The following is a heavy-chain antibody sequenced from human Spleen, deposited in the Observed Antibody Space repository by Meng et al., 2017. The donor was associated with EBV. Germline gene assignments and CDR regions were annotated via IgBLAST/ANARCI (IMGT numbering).Heavy chain of an antibody. CDR3: ARPFPSIVSPRLDPYGD. J-gene: IGHJ4*02. Sequence: HVCGPGLCNPSETLPLPCTVSGESLSSFYYWACLRQPPGRGLELIGSVHYVGKTYYSLSLKSRLTVSVDTSKNQFSLRLTSVTAADTALYYCARPFPSIVSPRLDPYGDWGQGTLVTVSS. V-gene: IGHV4-39*01. CDR2: VHYVGKT. CDR1: GESLSSFYY. D-gene: IGHD5/OR15-5a*01.